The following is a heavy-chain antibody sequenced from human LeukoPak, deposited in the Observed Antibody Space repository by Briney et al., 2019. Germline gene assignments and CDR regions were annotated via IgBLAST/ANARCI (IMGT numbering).Heavy chain of an antibody. D-gene: IGHD4-17*01. Sequence: GRSLRLSCAASGFTFSSYAMHWVRQAPGKGLEWVAVISYDGSNKYYADSVKGRFTISRDNSKNTLYLQMNSLGAEDTAVYYCARGVYGDYVFDYWGQGTLVTVSS. J-gene: IGHJ4*02. V-gene: IGHV3-30*04. CDR2: ISYDGSNK. CDR1: GFTFSSYA. CDR3: ARGVYGDYVFDY.